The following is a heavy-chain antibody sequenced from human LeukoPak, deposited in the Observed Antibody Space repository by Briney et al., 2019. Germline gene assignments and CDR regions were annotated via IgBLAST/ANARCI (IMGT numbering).Heavy chain of an antibody. CDR3: ARARDYYDSSGSLDAFDI. D-gene: IGHD3-22*01. V-gene: IGHV1-2*02. CDR1: GYTFTGYY. Sequence: ASVKVSCKASGYTFTGYYMQWVRQAPGQGLEWMGWINPNSGGTNYAQKFQGRVTMTRDTSISTAYMELSRLRSDDTAVYYCARARDYYDSSGSLDAFDIWGQGTMVTVSS. CDR2: INPNSGGT. J-gene: IGHJ3*02.